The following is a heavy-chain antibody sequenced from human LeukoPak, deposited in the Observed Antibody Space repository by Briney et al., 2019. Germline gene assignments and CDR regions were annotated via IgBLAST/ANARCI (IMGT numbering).Heavy chain of an antibody. CDR2: INSNTGGT. CDR3: ARDIHGGNSGEDY. CDR1: GYIFTHYF. V-gene: IGHV1-2*02. J-gene: IGHJ4*02. Sequence: GASVTVSCKASGYIFTHYFVHWLRQAPGQGLEWMGWINSNTGGTNYVQKFQGRVTMTRDTSISTLYMELSSLRSDDTAVYYCARDIHGGNSGEDYWGQGTLVTVSS. D-gene: IGHD4-23*01.